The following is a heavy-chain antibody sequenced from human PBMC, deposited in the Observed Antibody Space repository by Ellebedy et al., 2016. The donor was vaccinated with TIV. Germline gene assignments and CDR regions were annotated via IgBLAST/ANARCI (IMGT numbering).Heavy chain of an antibody. D-gene: IGHD2-2*01. CDR3: AKPSVGHCNSAICYVFDY. CDR1: GFTFSSYG. V-gene: IGHV3-30*18. J-gene: IGHJ4*02. Sequence: PGGSLRLSCAASGFTFSSYGMYWVRQTPGKGLEWVTVTSYDGSAKYYADSVKGRFTISRDNSKNTLYLQMNSLGAEDTAVYYCAKPSVGHCNSAICYVFDYWGQGAQVTVSA. CDR2: TSYDGSAK.